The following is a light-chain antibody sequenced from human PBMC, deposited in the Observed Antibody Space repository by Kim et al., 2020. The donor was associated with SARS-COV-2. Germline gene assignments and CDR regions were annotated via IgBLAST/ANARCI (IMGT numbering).Light chain of an antibody. Sequence: IQLTQSPSSLSASVGDRVTITFRASQGISSHLAWYQQKPGKAPNLLIYDASTLQSGVPSRFSGSGSGTDFTLTISSLQPEDFATYYCQQLNVYPLTFGGRTKVEIK. J-gene: IGKJ4*01. CDR1: QGISSH. CDR2: DAS. CDR3: QQLNVYPLT. V-gene: IGKV1-9*01.